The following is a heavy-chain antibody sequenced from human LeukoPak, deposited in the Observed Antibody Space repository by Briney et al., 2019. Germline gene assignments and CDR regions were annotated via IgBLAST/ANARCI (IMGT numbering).Heavy chain of an antibody. V-gene: IGHV1-2*02. CDR3: ARSQTITMIVVGY. Sequence: ASVKVSCKASGYTFTGYYMHWVRQAPGQGLEWMGWINPNSGGTKYAQKFQGRVTMTRDTSISTAYMELSRLRSDDTAVYYCARSQTITMIVVGYWGQGTLVTVSS. D-gene: IGHD3-22*01. CDR2: INPNSGGT. J-gene: IGHJ4*02. CDR1: GYTFTGYY.